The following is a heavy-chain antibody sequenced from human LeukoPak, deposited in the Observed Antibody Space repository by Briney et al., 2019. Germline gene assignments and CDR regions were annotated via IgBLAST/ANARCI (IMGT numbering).Heavy chain of an antibody. V-gene: IGHV1-69*13. CDR1: GYTFTGYY. Sequence: GASVKVSCKASGYTFTGYYMHWVRQAPGQGLEWMGGIIPIFGTADYAQKFQGRVTITADESTSTAYMELSSLRSEDTAVYYCARDFLVTPYDAFDIWGQGTMVTVSS. CDR3: ARDFLVTPYDAFDI. CDR2: IIPIFGTA. J-gene: IGHJ3*02. D-gene: IGHD4-23*01.